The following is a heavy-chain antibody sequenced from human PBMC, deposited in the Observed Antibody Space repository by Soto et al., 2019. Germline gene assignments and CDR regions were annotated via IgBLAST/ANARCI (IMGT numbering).Heavy chain of an antibody. D-gene: IGHD3-10*01. J-gene: IGHJ4*02. V-gene: IGHV3-23*01. Sequence: LRLSCVASGIPFGSRAISWVRQAPGEGLEWVSTITDTGGDTKYADSVRGRFTMSRDNSKKTLYLQMNSLRVEDSALYYCARGSTDSYPGSRIFDFWGRGTLVTVSS. CDR3: ARGSTDSYPGSRIFDF. CDR1: GIPFGSRA. CDR2: ITDTGGDT.